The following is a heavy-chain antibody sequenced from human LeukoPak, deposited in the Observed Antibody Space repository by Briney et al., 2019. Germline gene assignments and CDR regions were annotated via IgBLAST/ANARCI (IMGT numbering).Heavy chain of an antibody. V-gene: IGHV3-23*01. CDR2: ISGSGGST. CDR3: AKPPSGYYYVYYFDY. Sequence: GGSLGLSCAASGFTFSSYAMSWVRQAPGKGLEWVSAISGSGGSTYYTDSVKGRFTISRDNSKNTLYLQMNSLGAEDTAVYYCAKPPSGYYYVYYFDYWGQGTLVTVSS. J-gene: IGHJ4*02. D-gene: IGHD3-22*01. CDR1: GFTFSSYA.